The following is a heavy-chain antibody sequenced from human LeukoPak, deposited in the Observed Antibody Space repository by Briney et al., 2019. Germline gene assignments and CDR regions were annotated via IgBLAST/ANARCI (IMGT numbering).Heavy chain of an antibody. J-gene: IGHJ5*02. CDR2: ISAYNGNT. Sequence: ASVKVSCKASGYTFTSYGISWVRQAPGQGLEWMGWISAYNGNTNYAQKLQVRVTMPTDTSTSTAYMELRSLRSDDTAVYYCARGGYYDSSGLVDLWGQGTLVTVSS. CDR1: GYTFTSYG. V-gene: IGHV1-18*01. CDR3: ARGGYYDSSGLVDL. D-gene: IGHD3-22*01.